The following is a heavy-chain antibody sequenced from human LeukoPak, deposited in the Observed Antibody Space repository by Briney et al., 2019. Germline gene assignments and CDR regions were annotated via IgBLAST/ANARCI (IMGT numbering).Heavy chain of an antibody. CDR2: ISGSGGST. D-gene: IGHD5-18*01. V-gene: IGHV3-23*01. CDR3: AKDDVDTAMVPTDY. J-gene: IGHJ4*02. CDR1: GFTFSSYW. Sequence: PGGSLRLSCAASGFTFSSYWMSWVRQAPGKGLEWVSAISGSGGSTCYADSVKGRFTISRDNSKNTLYLQMNSLRAEDTAVYYCAKDDVDTAMVPTDYWRQGTLVTLSS.